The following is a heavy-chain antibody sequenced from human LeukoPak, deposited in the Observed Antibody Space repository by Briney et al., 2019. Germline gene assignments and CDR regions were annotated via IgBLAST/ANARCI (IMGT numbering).Heavy chain of an antibody. CDR2: IYYSGST. CDR3: ARRYERMGV. V-gene: IGHV4-59*08. D-gene: IGHD3-3*01. Sequence: SETLSLTCTVSGGSISGYYWSWIRQPPGKGLEWIGYIYYSGSTNYNPSLKSRVTISVDTSKNHFSLKLSSVTAADTAVYYCARRYERMGVWGQGTTVTVSS. CDR1: GGSISGYY. J-gene: IGHJ6*02.